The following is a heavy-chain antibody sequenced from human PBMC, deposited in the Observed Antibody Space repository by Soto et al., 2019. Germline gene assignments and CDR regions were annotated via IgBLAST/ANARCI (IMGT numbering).Heavy chain of an antibody. V-gene: IGHV1-8*01. CDR2: MNPSSGNT. Sequence: ASVKVSCKASGYTFTSYDINWVRQATGQGLEWMGWMNPSSGNTGYAQKFQGRVTMTRNTSISTAYMELSSLRSEDTAVYYCARGKKVRGVTRAYYYYYMDVWGKGTTVTVSS. J-gene: IGHJ6*03. CDR3: ARGKKVRGVTRAYYYYYMDV. CDR1: GYTFTSYD. D-gene: IGHD3-10*01.